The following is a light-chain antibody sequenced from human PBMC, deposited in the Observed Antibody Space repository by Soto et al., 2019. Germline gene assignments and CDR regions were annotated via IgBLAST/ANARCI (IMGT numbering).Light chain of an antibody. J-gene: IGLJ1*01. CDR3: SSYTSSSLYV. Sequence: SVLTQPRSVSGSPGQSVTISCTGTSNDVGGYNYVSWYQQHPGKAPKLMIYEVSNRPSGVSNRFSGSKSGNTASLTISGLQAEDEADYYCSSYTSSSLYVFGTGTKVTVL. CDR2: EVS. CDR1: SNDVGGYNY. V-gene: IGLV2-14*01.